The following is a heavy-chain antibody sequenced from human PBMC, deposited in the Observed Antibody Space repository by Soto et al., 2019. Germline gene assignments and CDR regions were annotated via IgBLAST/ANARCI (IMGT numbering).Heavy chain of an antibody. Sequence: SVKVSCKASGFTFTSSAVQWVRQARGQRLEWIGWIVVGSGNTNYAQKFQERVTITRDMSTSTAYMELSSLRSGDTAVYYCATRSGWDVYYYYGMDVWGQGTTVTVSS. D-gene: IGHD3-3*01. CDR1: GFTFTSSA. V-gene: IGHV1-58*01. CDR3: ATRSGWDVYYYYGMDV. CDR2: IVVGSGNT. J-gene: IGHJ6*02.